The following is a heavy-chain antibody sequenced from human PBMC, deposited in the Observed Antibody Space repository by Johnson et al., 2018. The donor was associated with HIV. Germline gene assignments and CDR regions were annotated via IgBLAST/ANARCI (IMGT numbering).Heavy chain of an antibody. V-gene: IGHV3-30-3*01. J-gene: IGHJ3*02. Sequence: QEQLVESGGGVVQPGRSLRLSCAASGFTFSSYAMHWVRQAPGKGLEWVAVISYDGSNKYYADSVKGRFTISRDNSKNTLYLQMNSLRAEDTAVYYCARERGSGITMVRGVIQPAFDIWGQGTMVTVSS. CDR2: ISYDGSNK. CDR1: GFTFSSYA. CDR3: ARERGSGITMVRGVIQPAFDI. D-gene: IGHD3-10*01.